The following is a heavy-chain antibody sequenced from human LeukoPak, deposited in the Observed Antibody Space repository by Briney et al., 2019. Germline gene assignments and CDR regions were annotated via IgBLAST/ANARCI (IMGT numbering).Heavy chain of an antibody. Sequence: SETLSLTCTVSGGSIRSYYWSWIRQPPGKGLEWIGYMYYRGNTNYNPSLKSRVTISVDTSKNQFSLKLSSVTAAVTAVYYCATGVHGIAAAGDYYFDYWGQGTLVTVSS. CDR3: ATGVHGIAAAGDYYFDY. J-gene: IGHJ4*02. D-gene: IGHD6-13*01. V-gene: IGHV4-59*01. CDR2: MYYRGNT. CDR1: GGSIRSYY.